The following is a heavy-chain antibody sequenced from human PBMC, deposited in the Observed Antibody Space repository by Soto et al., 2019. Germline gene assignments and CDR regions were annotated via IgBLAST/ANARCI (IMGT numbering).Heavy chain of an antibody. J-gene: IGHJ5*02. D-gene: IGHD3-10*01. CDR1: GGSISSYY. CDR3: AIGLVNYGSGCGWFDP. CDR2: IYYSGST. Sequence: PSETLSLTCTVSGGSISSYYWSWIRQPQGKGLEWIGYIYYSGSTNYNPSLQSRVTISVDTSKNQFSLKLSSVTAADTAVYYCAIGLVNYGSGCGWFDPWGQRILVTVSS. V-gene: IGHV4-59*01.